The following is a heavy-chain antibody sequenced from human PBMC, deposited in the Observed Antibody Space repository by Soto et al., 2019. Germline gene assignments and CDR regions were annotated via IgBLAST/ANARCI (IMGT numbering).Heavy chain of an antibody. CDR2: ISAYNGNT. CDR1: GYTFTSYG. D-gene: IGHD3-3*01. Sequence: ASVKVSCKASGYTFTSYGISWVRQAPGQGLEWMGWISAYNGNTNYAQKLQGRVTMTTDTSTSTAYMELRSLRSDDTAVYYCARDPGYDFWSRADWFAPWGQGTLVTVYS. CDR3: ARDPGYDFWSRADWFAP. V-gene: IGHV1-18*01. J-gene: IGHJ5*02.